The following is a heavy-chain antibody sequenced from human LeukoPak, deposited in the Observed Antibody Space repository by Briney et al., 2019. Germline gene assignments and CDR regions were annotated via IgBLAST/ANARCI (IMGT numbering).Heavy chain of an antibody. CDR1: EFIFSAYW. D-gene: IGHD2-8*01. V-gene: IGHV3-7*01. Sequence: PGGSLRLSCAASEFIFSAYWMSWVRQAPGKGLEWVANIKEDGSEKYYVDSVKGRFTISRDNSKNSLYLQKNSLRVEDTAVYYCARVSPSSMDYWGQGTLVTVSS. CDR2: IKEDGSEK. J-gene: IGHJ4*02. CDR3: ARVSPSSMDY.